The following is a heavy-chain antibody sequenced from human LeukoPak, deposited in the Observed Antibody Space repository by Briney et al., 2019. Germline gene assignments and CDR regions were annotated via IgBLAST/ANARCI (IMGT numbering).Heavy chain of an antibody. CDR1: GGSISSSSYY. J-gene: IGHJ4*02. CDR2: IYYSGST. D-gene: IGHD6-13*01. CDR3: ARRSSSWPYYFDY. V-gene: IGHV4-39*01. Sequence: PSETLSLTCTVSGGSISSSSYYWGWIRQPPGKGLELIGNIYYSGSTYYNPSLESRVTISVDSSKNQFSLKLSSVTAADTAVYYCARRSSSWPYYFDYWGQGTLVTVSS.